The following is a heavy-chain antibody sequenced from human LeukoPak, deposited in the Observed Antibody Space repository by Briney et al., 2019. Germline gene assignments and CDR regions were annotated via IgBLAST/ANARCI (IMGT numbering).Heavy chain of an antibody. CDR2: IGYDGRNK. Sequence: GGSLRLSCAASGFTFSNYGMHWVRQAPGKGLEWVAFIGYDGRNKYYADSERGRFTISRDNSKDTLHLQMDSLRAEDTAMYYCARDRIRDSSGYYYDAFDIWGQGTMVTVSS. D-gene: IGHD3-22*01. V-gene: IGHV3-30*02. CDR1: GFTFSNYG. J-gene: IGHJ3*02. CDR3: ARDRIRDSSGYYYDAFDI.